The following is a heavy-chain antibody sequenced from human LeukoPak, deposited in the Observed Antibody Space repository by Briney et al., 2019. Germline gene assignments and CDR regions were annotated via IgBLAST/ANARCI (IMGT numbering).Heavy chain of an antibody. CDR1: GFTFSSYG. V-gene: IGHV3-33*01. J-gene: IGHJ4*02. Sequence: PGGSLRLSCAASGFTFSSYGMHWVRQAPGKGLEWVAVIWYDGSNKYYADSVKGRFTISRDNSKNTLYLQMNSLRAEDTAVYYCARGYCSGGGCSPDYFDYWGQGTLVTVSS. D-gene: IGHD2-15*01. CDR3: ARGYCSGGGCSPDYFDY. CDR2: IWYDGSNK.